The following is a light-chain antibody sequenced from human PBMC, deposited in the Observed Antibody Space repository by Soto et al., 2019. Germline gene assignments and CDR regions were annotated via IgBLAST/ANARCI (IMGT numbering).Light chain of an antibody. J-gene: IGLJ3*02. CDR3: SSYTSFSTLG. Sequence: QSALTQPASVSGSPGRSITISCTGTSSDVGLYNYVSWYQQHPGKAPKLMIYEVSNRPSGVSNRFSGSKSGNTASLTISGLQAEDEADYYCSSYTSFSTLGFGGGTKVTVL. CDR1: SSDVGLYNY. CDR2: EVS. V-gene: IGLV2-14*01.